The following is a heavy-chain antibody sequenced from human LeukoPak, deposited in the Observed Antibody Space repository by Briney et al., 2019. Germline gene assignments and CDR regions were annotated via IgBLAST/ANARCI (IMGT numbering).Heavy chain of an antibody. CDR1: GSTFTSYG. V-gene: IGHV1-18*01. CDR2: ISAYNGNT. Sequence: ASVKVSCKPSGSTFTSYGISWVRQPPGQGLGWMGWISAYNGNTNYAQKLQVRVTMPTDTSSTTAYMWLRSLRYDGTAVYYCARDIVEMGTILIDYWGQGTLVTVCS. CDR3: ARDIVEMGTILIDY. D-gene: IGHD5-24*01. J-gene: IGHJ4*02.